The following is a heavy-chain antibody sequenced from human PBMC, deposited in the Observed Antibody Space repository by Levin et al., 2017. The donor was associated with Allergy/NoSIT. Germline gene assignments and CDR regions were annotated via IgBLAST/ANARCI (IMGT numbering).Heavy chain of an antibody. V-gene: IGHV4-39*01. Sequence: GSLRLSCTVSGGSISSSSYYWGWIRQPPGKGLEWIGSIYYSGSTYYNPSLKSRVTISVDTSKNQFSLKLSSVTAADTAVYYCAAGGGYYDSSGRLYWGQGTLVTVSS. CDR3: AAGGGYYDSSGRLY. CDR1: GGSISSSSYY. D-gene: IGHD3-22*01. J-gene: IGHJ4*02. CDR2: IYYSGST.